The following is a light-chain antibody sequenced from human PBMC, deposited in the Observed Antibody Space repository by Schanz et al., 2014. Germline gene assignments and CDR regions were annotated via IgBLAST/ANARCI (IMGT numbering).Light chain of an antibody. V-gene: IGLV2-14*01. Sequence: QSALTQPASVSGSPGQSITISCTGTSSDVGGYNYVSWYQQHPGKAPKLMIYDVSSRPSGVSNRFSGSKSGNTASLTISGLQAEDEADYHCSSHTAITTAVVFGGGTKLTVL. CDR2: DVS. J-gene: IGLJ2*01. CDR3: SSHTAITTAVV. CDR1: SSDVGGYNY.